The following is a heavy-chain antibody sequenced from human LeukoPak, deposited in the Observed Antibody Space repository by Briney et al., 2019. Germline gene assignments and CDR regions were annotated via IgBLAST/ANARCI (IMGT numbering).Heavy chain of an antibody. V-gene: IGHV1-2*02. CDR3: ARIPSRSPYYYYGMDV. J-gene: IGHJ6*02. Sequence: GASVTVSCKASGYTFTGYYMHWVRQAPGQGLEWMGWINPNSGGTNYAQKFQGRVTMTRDTSISTAYMELSRLRSDDTAVYYCARIPSRSPYYYYGMDVWGQGTTVTVSS. CDR2: INPNSGGT. CDR1: GYTFTGYY.